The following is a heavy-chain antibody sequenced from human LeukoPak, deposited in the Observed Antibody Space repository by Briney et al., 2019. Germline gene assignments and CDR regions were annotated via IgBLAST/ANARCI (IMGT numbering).Heavy chain of an antibody. CDR2: IYHSGSA. V-gene: IGHV4-38-2*02. CDR3: ARDPRWLTPDCTSTSCYESYFDP. CDR1: GYSISSGYQ. Sequence: SETLSLTCGVSGYSISSGYQWAWIRQSPGKGLEWIGSIYHSGSAHYNPSLKSRVTISVETSKNQFSLNMYSVTAADTAVYYCARDPRWLTPDCTSTSCYESYFDPWGQGTLVTVSS. D-gene: IGHD2-2*01. J-gene: IGHJ5*02.